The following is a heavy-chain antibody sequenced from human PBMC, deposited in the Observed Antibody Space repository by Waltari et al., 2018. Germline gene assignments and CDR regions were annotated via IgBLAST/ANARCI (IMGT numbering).Heavy chain of an antibody. CDR1: GYTFTSRG. D-gene: IGHD2-2*02. J-gene: IGHJ4*02. V-gene: IGHV1-18*01. Sequence: QVQLVQSGGEMKEPGASVKVSCKASGYTFTSRGINWVRQAPGQGLEWMGWINTQNGSTNYGQNLQGRVTMTADTSTTTAYMELRSLKSDDTAIYYCARTCISAACYMIYWGQGTLVTVSA. CDR2: INTQNGST. CDR3: ARTCISAACYMIY.